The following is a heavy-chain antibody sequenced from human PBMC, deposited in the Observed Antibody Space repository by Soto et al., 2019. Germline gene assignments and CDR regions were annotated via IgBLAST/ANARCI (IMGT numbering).Heavy chain of an antibody. CDR3: ARSPGGADY. CDR1: GYTFTSHD. CDR2: MNPNSGNT. J-gene: IGHJ4*02. Sequence: ASVKVSCKASGYTFTSHDLNWVRQATGQGLEWMGWMNPNSGNTGYAQRFQGRITMTRDTSTSTAYMELNSLRSEDTAIYYCARSPGGADYWGQGTLVTVSS. D-gene: IGHD3-10*01. V-gene: IGHV1-8*01.